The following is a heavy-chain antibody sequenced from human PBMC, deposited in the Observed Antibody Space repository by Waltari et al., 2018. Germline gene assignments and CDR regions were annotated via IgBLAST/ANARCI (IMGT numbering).Heavy chain of an antibody. V-gene: IGHV4-31*03. J-gene: IGHJ3*02. CDR3: ARVSRFGELEGRFDAFDI. CDR2: IYYSGST. CDR1: GGSISSGGYY. Sequence: QVQLQESGPGLVKPSQTLSLTCTVSGGSISSGGYYWSWIRQPPGKGLEWIGYIYYSGSTYYNPSLKSRVTISVDTSKNQFSLKLSSVTAADTAVYYCARVSRFGELEGRFDAFDIWGQGTMVTVSS. D-gene: IGHD3-10*01.